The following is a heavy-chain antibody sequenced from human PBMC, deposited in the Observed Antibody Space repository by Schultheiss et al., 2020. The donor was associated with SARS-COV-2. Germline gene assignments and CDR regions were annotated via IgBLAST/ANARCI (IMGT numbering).Heavy chain of an antibody. J-gene: IGHJ4*02. D-gene: IGHD6-13*01. CDR3: ARALAGIALDY. CDR2: ISYDGSNK. V-gene: IGHV3-30*03. Sequence: GGSLRLSCAASGFTFSSYSMNWVRQAPGKGLEWVAVISYDGSNKYYADSVKGRFTISRDNSKNTLYLQMGSLRAEDTAVYYCARALAGIALDYWGQGTLVTVSS. CDR1: GFTFSSYS.